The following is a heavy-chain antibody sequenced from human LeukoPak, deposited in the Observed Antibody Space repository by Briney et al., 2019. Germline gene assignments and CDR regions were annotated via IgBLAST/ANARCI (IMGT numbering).Heavy chain of an antibody. CDR2: ISYSGST. J-gene: IGHJ5*02. Sequence: SCKASGYTFTSYGISWVRQPPGKGLEWIGYISYSGSTNYNPSLKSRVTISVDTSKNQFSLKLRSVTTADTAVYYCARALLRPWFDPWGQGTLVTVSS. CDR3: ARALLRPWFDP. V-gene: IGHV4-59*01. CDR1: GYTFTSYG. D-gene: IGHD3-16*01.